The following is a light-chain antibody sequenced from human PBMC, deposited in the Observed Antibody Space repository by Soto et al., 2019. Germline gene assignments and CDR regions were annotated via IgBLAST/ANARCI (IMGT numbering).Light chain of an antibody. CDR2: GAS. CDR3: QQYGSSGT. J-gene: IGKJ1*01. Sequence: EIEMTQSPATLCVSPGEGATLSCRANQRVRSNLAWYQQKPGQAPRLLIYGASTRATGIPDRFSGSGSGTDFTLTISRVEPEDFAVYYCQQYGSSGTFGQGTKVDIK. CDR1: QRVRSN. V-gene: IGKV3-20*01.